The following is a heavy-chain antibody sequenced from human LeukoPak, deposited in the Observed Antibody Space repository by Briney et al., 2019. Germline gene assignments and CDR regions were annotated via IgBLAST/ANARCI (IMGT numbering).Heavy chain of an antibody. Sequence: GGSLRLSCVASGLTFGKYWMSWVRQAPGKGLEWVANITLDGSEKNYVDSVKGRFTISRDNTKNSLYLQMNSLRAEDTAVFYCARDQYDTWSRRGNFDSWGQGTLVIVSS. CDR2: ITLDGSEK. CDR1: GLTFGKYW. J-gene: IGHJ4*02. V-gene: IGHV3-7*03. D-gene: IGHD3-3*01. CDR3: ARDQYDTWSRRGNFDS.